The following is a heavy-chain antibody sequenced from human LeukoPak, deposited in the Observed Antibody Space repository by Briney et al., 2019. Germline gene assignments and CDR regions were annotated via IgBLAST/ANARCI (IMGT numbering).Heavy chain of an antibody. J-gene: IGHJ6*03. CDR3: AGDGSSTTYYYYYMDV. CDR1: GFTFSSYS. D-gene: IGHD6-6*01. V-gene: IGHV3-21*01. Sequence: GGSLRLSCAASGFTFSSYSMNWVRQAPGKGLEWVSSISSSGSYIYYADSVKGRLTISRDNAKNSLYLQMNSLRAEDTAVYYCAGDGSSTTYYYYYMDVWGKGTTVTVSS. CDR2: ISSSGSYI.